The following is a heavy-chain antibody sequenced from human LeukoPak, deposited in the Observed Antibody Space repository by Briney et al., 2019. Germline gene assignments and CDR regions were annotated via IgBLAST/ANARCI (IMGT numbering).Heavy chain of an antibody. V-gene: IGHV4-59*12. J-gene: IGHJ4*02. CDR2: IYYSGST. D-gene: IGHD2-15*01. CDR3: ARRSQGYCSGGSCYRWSLYFDY. CDR1: GGSISSYY. Sequence: SETLSLTCTVSGGSISSYYWSWIRQPPGKGLEWIGYIYYSGSTNYNPSLKSRVTISVDTSKNQFSLKLSSVTAADTAVYYCARRSQGYCSGGSCYRWSLYFDYWGQGTLVTVSS.